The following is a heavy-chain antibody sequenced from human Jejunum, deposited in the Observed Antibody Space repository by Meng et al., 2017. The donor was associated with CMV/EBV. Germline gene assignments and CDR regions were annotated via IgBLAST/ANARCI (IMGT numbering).Heavy chain of an antibody. CDR3: VTNLYCSTDGCRNY. J-gene: IGHJ4*02. Sequence: GFAFSGGWIHWVRQAPGKGLMLSSRINADGTTSGYADSVKGRFTISRDNANNMLYLQLDSLRAEDTAVYYCVTNLYCSTDGCRNYWGQGTLVTVSS. V-gene: IGHV3-74*01. CDR2: INADGTTS. D-gene: IGHD2-2*01. CDR1: GFAFSGGW.